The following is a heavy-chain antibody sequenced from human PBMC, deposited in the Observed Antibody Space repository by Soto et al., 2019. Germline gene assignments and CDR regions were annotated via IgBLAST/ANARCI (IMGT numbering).Heavy chain of an antibody. V-gene: IGHV3-23*01. CDR1: GFRFRTRA. CDR2: IRPGGDRT. J-gene: IGHJ5*01. Sequence: PGGSLRLSCAASGFRFRTRAMSWVRQAPGKGLEWVASIRPGGDRTYYADSVKGRFAVSRDNSNVTLYLQMDSLRVEDTAIYYCTTHEEGAPWAGGFDSWGQGTLVTVSS. CDR3: TTHEEGAPWAGGFDS. D-gene: IGHD1-26*01.